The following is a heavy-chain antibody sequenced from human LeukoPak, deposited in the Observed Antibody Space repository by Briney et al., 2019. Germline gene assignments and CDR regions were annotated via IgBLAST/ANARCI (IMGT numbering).Heavy chain of an antibody. J-gene: IGHJ4*02. V-gene: IGHV3-7*01. Sequence: GGSLRLSCEASGFTFSTFAMSWVRQAPGKGLEWVANIKQDGSEKYYVDSVKGRFTISRDNAKNSLYLQMNSLRAEDTAVYYCASSSWHNFDYWGQGTLVTVSS. CDR1: GFTFSTFA. CDR2: IKQDGSEK. CDR3: ASSSWHNFDY. D-gene: IGHD6-13*01.